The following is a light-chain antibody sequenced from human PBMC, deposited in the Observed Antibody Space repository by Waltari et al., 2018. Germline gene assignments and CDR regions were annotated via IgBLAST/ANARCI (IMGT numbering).Light chain of an antibody. CDR2: DAS. J-gene: IGKJ3*01. CDR1: QDITNY. Sequence: DIQLTPSPPSLSASVGDRVTLTCRASQDITNYLNWYQQRPGKAPKLLIHDASKLEIGVPSRFSGSQSGTHFTLTISSLQPEDIGTYYCQRYDNLPIFAFGPGTKVEI. CDR3: QRYDNLPIFA. V-gene: IGKV1-33*01.